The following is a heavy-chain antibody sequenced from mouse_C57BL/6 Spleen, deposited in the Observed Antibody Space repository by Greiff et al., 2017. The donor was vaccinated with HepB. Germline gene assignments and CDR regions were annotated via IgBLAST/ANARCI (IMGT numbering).Heavy chain of an antibody. D-gene: IGHD2-4*01. J-gene: IGHJ3*01. CDR3: TRYDYDEAWFAY. CDR2: IDPETGGT. V-gene: IGHV1-15*01. CDR1: GYTFTDYE. Sequence: QVQLQQSGAELVRPGASVTLSCKASGYTFTDYEMHWVKQTPVHGLEWIGAIDPETGGTAYNQKFKGKAILTADKSSSTAYMELRSLTSEDSAVYYCTRYDYDEAWFAYWGQGTLVTVSA.